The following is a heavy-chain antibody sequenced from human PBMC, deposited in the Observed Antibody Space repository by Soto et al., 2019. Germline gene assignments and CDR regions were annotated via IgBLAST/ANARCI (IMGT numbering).Heavy chain of an antibody. D-gene: IGHD3-22*01. CDR2: INYSGTT. CDR3: ARLGGYVSVGYYYLWDS. J-gene: IGHJ4*02. V-gene: IGHV4-39*01. CDR1: DGSMNSDSYY. Sequence: PSETLSLTCSVSDGSMNSDSYYWGWIRQPPWKGLEWIGVINYSGTTFHNVSLKSRVTMSVESSRNQLSLKLTSVTAADTAVYYCARLGGYVSVGYYYLWDSWGQGTLVNVSS.